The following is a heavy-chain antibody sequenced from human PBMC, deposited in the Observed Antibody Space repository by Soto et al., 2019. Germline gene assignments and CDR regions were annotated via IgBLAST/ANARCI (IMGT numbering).Heavy chain of an antibody. V-gene: IGHV3-30*18. J-gene: IGHJ6*02. CDR1: GFTFISYG. CDR3: AKAGTTLPLTGMGV. D-gene: IGHD1-26*01. Sequence: GGPLRLSCAASGFTFISYGMHWVRKAPGKGLEWVAVISYDGSNKYYADSVKGRFTISRDNSKNTLYLQMNSLRAEDTAVYYCAKAGTTLPLTGMGVWGQGTTVTVSS. CDR2: ISYDGSNK.